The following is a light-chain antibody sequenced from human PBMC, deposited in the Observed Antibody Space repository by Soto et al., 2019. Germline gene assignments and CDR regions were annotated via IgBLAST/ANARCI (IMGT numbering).Light chain of an antibody. CDR3: SSYRRSSSSYV. CDR2: DVS. J-gene: IGLJ1*01. Sequence: QSVLTQPASVSGSPGQSITISCTGTSSDVGGYDYVSWYQQHPGKAPKILIYDVSNRPSGVSNRFSGSKSGNTASLTISGLQAEDEADYYCSSYRRSSSSYVFGTGT. V-gene: IGLV2-14*01. CDR1: SSDVGGYDY.